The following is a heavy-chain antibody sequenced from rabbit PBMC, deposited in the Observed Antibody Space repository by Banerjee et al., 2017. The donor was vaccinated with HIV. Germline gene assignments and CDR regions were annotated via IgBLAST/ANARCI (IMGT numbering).Heavy chain of an antibody. CDR2: IYSGTSGHT. D-gene: IGHD4-2*01. CDR3: ARRLAGYGGDPWDL. Sequence: QEQLEESGGDLVKPEGSLTLTCTASGFSFSRSYYMCWVRQAPGKGLEWIACIYSGTSGHTFYASWAKGRFTISKTSSTTVTLQMTRLTAADTATYFCARRLAGYGGDPWDLWGPGTLVTVS. CDR1: GFSFSRSYY. J-gene: IGHJ4*01. V-gene: IGHV1S45*01.